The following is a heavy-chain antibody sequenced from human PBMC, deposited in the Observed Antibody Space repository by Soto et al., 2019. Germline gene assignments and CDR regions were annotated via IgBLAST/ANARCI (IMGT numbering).Heavy chain of an antibody. Sequence: QVQLVQSGAEVKKPGASVKVSCKASGYTFTSYDINWVRQATGQGLEWMGWMNPNSGNTGYAQKFQGRVTMTRNTSISTAYMELSSLRSEDTAVYYCARGNTDYDFGRGYYRAYYYGMDVWGQGTTVTVSS. CDR2: MNPNSGNT. V-gene: IGHV1-8*01. J-gene: IGHJ6*02. CDR3: ARGNTDYDFGRGYYRAYYYGMDV. CDR1: GYTFTSYD. D-gene: IGHD3-3*01.